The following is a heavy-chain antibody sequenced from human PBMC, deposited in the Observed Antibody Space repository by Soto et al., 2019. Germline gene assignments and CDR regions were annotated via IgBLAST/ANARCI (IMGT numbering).Heavy chain of an antibody. V-gene: IGHV3-23*01. D-gene: IGHD3-9*01. Sequence: WGSLLLSCVPFAFTLSSYAMSWVRQAPGKGLEWVSAISGSGGSTYYADSVKGRFTISRDNSKNTLYLQMNSLRAEHTAVYYCEVDIVAGYWGQGTLVTVSS. CDR1: AFTLSSYA. CDR2: ISGSGGST. CDR3: EVDIVAGY. J-gene: IGHJ4*02.